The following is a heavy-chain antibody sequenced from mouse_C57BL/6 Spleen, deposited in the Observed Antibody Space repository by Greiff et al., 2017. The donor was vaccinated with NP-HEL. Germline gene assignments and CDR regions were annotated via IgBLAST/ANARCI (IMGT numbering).Heavy chain of an antibody. CDR2: IHPNSGST. V-gene: IGHV1-64*01. CDR1: GYTFTSYW. Sequence: QVQLQQSGAELVKPGASVKLSCKASGYTFTSYWMHWVKQRPGQGLEWIGMIHPNSGSTNYNEKFKSKATLTVDKSSSTAYMQLSSLTSEDSAVYDCARAGESYGSSHPSFAYWGQGTLVTVSA. J-gene: IGHJ3*01. D-gene: IGHD1-1*01. CDR3: ARAGESYGSSHPSFAY.